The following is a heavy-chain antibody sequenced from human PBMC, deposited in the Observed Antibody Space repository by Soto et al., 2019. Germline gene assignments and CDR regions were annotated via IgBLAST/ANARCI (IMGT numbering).Heavy chain of an antibody. CDR2: ISGSGGST. D-gene: IGHD2-15*01. V-gene: IGHV3-23*01. Sequence: EVQLLESGGGLVQPGGSLRLSCAASGFTFSSYAMSWVRQAPGKGLEWVSAISGSGGSTYYADSVKGRFTISRDNSKNTLYLQMNSLRAEDKAGYYCVAVVAASNDSFDIWGQGTMVTVSS. J-gene: IGHJ3*02. CDR3: VAVVAASNDSFDI. CDR1: GFTFSSYA.